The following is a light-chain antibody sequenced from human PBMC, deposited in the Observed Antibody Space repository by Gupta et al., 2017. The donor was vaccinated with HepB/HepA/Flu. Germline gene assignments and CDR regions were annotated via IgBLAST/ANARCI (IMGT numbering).Light chain of an antibody. J-gene: IGLJ2*01. Sequence: QSALTQPRSESGSPGQSVTISCTGTSSDVGGYNYVSWYQQHPGKAPKLMIYDVSNRPSGVPDRFSGSKSGNTASLAISGLQAEDEGDYYCCSYAGSYTVLFGGGTKLTVL. CDR2: DVS. CDR1: SSDVGGYNY. CDR3: CSYAGSYTVL. V-gene: IGLV2-11*01.